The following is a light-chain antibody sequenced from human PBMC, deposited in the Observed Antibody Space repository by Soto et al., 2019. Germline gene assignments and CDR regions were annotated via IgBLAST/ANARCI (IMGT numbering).Light chain of an antibody. CDR3: QQYGSSPT. Sequence: EIVLTQSPGTLSLSPGERASLYCRASQSVSSSYLAWYQQKPGKAPRLLIYGASRRATGTPDRLSGSGSGTDFTLTIRRLEPEDFAVYYCQQYGSSPTFGQGTRLEIK. CDR1: QSVSSSY. V-gene: IGKV3-20*01. CDR2: GAS. J-gene: IGKJ5*01.